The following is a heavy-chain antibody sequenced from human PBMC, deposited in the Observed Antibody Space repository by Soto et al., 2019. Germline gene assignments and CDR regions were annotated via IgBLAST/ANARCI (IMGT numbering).Heavy chain of an antibody. CDR2: IGPESGAT. CDR1: GYTFTGHY. CDR3: GRGRSGQIVVFY. Sequence: GASVKVSCKASGYTFTGHYIHWVRQAPEQGPEWMGEIGPESGATRYAQRFQGRVTMTRDMSITTVYMELNNLSPDVTAVYYCGRGRSGQIVVFYWGQGTPLTVSS. D-gene: IGHD3-22*01. V-gene: IGHV1-2*02. J-gene: IGHJ4*02.